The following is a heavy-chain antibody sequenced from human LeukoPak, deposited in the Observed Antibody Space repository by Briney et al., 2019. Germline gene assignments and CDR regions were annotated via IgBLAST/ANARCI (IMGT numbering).Heavy chain of an antibody. J-gene: IGHJ6*02. CDR3: ARPYGDSNGYYYGMDV. CDR2: ISSSSSYI. D-gene: IGHD4-17*01. V-gene: IGHV3-21*01. Sequence: PGGSLRLSCAASGFTFDDYAMHWVRQAPGKGLEWVSSISSSSSYIYYADSVKGRFTISRDNAKNSLYLQMNSLRAEDTAVYYCARPYGDSNGYYYGMDVWGQGTTVTVSS. CDR1: GFTFDDYA.